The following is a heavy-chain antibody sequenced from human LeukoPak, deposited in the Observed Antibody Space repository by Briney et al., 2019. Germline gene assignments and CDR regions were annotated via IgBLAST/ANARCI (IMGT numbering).Heavy chain of an antibody. J-gene: IGHJ4*02. V-gene: IGHV3-30*18. Sequence: GGSLRLSCAASGFTFSSYAMSWVRQAPGKGLEWVAVISYDGSNKYYADSVKGRFTISRDNSMNTLYLQMNSLRAEDTAVYYCAKDTSPPMTAVTYDFDLAFYYWGQGTLVTVSS. CDR1: GFTFSSYA. CDR2: ISYDGSNK. CDR3: AKDTSPPMTAVTYDFDLAFYY. D-gene: IGHD4-17*01.